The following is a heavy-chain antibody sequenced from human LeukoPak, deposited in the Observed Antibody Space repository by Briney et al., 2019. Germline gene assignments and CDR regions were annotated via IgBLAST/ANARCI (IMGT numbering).Heavy chain of an antibody. D-gene: IGHD3-10*01. Sequence: GESLKISCKGSGYSFTSYWIGWVRQMPGKGLEWMGIIYPGDSDTRYSPSFQGQVPISADKSISTAYLQWSSLKASDTAMYYCATIVYGSGIYDAFDIWGQGTMVTVSS. CDR1: GYSFTSYW. V-gene: IGHV5-51*01. CDR2: IYPGDSDT. J-gene: IGHJ3*02. CDR3: ATIVYGSGIYDAFDI.